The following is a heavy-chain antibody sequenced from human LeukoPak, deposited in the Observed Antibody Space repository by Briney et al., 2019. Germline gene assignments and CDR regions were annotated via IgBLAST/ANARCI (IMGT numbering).Heavy chain of an antibody. CDR3: AKDARGGYSYGFSDFDY. V-gene: IGHV3-33*06. CDR2: IWYDGSNK. CDR1: GFTFSSYG. J-gene: IGHJ4*02. D-gene: IGHD5-18*01. Sequence: GGSLRLSCAASGFTFSSYGMHWVRQAPGKGLEWVAVIWYDGSNKYYGDSVKGRFTISRDNSKNTLYLQMNSLRAEDTAVYYCAKDARGGYSYGFSDFDYWGQGTLVTVSS.